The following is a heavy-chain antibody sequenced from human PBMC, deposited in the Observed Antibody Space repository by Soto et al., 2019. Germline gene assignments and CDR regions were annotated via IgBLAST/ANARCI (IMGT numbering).Heavy chain of an antibody. D-gene: IGHD6-13*01. CDR3: ARAAAGTVYYYYMDV. CDR1: GGSFSGYY. CDR2: INHSGST. Sequence: PSETLSLTCAVYGGSFSGYYWSWIRQPPGKGLEWIGEINHSGSTNYNPSLKSRVTISVDTSKNQFSLKLSSVTAADTAVYYCARAAAGTVYYYYMDVWGKGTTVTVSS. V-gene: IGHV4-34*01. J-gene: IGHJ6*03.